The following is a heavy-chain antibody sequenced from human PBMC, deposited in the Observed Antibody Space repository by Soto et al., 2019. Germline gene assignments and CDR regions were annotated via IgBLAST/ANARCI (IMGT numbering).Heavy chain of an antibody. D-gene: IGHD3-22*01. Sequence: PGGSLRLSCAASGFTFSSYAMHWVRQAPGKGLEWVAVISYDGSNKYYAGSVKGRFTISRDNSKNTLYLQMNSLRAEDTAVYYCASGFGRYYDSSGSLDYWGQGTLVTVSS. CDR1: GFTFSSYA. CDR3: ASGFGRYYDSSGSLDY. V-gene: IGHV3-30-3*01. J-gene: IGHJ4*02. CDR2: ISYDGSNK.